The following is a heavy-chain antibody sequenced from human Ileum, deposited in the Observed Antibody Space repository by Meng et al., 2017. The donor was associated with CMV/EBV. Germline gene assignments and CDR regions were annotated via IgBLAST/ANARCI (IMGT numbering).Heavy chain of an antibody. CDR3: AREESVGIAVTGTFDY. J-gene: IGHJ4*02. D-gene: IGHD6-19*01. CDR2: IYSSGST. V-gene: IGHV4-4*07. Sequence: QVQLQGSGSGLVKPSETLSLTCTVSGDSISSNFWSWIRQPAGKGLEWIGRIYSSGSTFYNPSLNSRVTMSVDTSKNQFSLSLASVTAADTAIYFCAREESVGIAVTGTFDYWGQGILVTVSS. CDR1: GDSISSNF.